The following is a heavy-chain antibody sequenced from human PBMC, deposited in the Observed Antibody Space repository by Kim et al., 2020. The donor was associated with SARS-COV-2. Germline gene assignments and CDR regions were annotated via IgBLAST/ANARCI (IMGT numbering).Heavy chain of an antibody. D-gene: IGHD6-19*01. V-gene: IGHV3-53*01. Sequence: GGSLRLSCAASGFTVSSNYMTWVRQAPGKGLEWVSVIFKSGSTYYADFVKGRFSISRDNSKNTLFLQMNSLRADDTAVYYCTGCAPEYTSGWHYLDYWDQGTLVTVSS. CDR3: TGCAPEYTSGWHYLDY. CDR1: GFTVSSNY. J-gene: IGHJ4*02. CDR2: IFKSGST.